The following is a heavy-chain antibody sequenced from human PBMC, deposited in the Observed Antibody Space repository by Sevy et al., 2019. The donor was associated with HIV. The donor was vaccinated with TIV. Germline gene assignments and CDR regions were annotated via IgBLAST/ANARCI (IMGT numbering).Heavy chain of an antibody. J-gene: IGHJ6*03. D-gene: IGHD1-1*01. Sequence: GGSLRLSCAASGFTFSSYAMHWVCQAPGKGLEWVAVISYDGSNKYYADSVKGRFTISRDNSKNTLYLQMNSLRAEDTAVYYCARDGLERRWARYYYYMDVWGKGATVTVSS. CDR2: ISYDGSNK. V-gene: IGHV3-30-3*01. CDR3: ARDGLERRWARYYYYMDV. CDR1: GFTFSSYA.